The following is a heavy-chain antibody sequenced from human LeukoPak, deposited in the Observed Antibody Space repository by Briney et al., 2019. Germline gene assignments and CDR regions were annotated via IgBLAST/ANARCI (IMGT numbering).Heavy chain of an antibody. Sequence: SQTLSLTCTVSGGSISSGGYYWSWIRQHPGKGLEWIGYVYYSGSTYYNPSLKSRVTISVDTSKNQFSLKLSSVTAADTAVYYCARGRDCSSTSCYDAWFDPWGQGTLVTVSS. J-gene: IGHJ5*02. CDR3: ARGRDCSSTSCYDAWFDP. CDR2: VYYSGST. V-gene: IGHV4-31*03. CDR1: GGSISSGGYY. D-gene: IGHD2-2*01.